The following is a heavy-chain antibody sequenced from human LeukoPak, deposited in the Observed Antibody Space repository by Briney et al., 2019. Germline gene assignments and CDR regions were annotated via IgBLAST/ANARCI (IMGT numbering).Heavy chain of an antibody. CDR2: INHSGST. D-gene: IGHD3-3*02. V-gene: IGHV4-34*01. CDR1: GGSFSGYY. Sequence: SETLSLTCAVYGGSFSGYYWSWIRQPPGRGLEWIGEINHSGSTNYNPSLKSRVTISVDTSKNQFSLKPSSVTAADTAVYYCARGAFLEWSHTSYYYYGMDVWGQGTTVTVSS. J-gene: IGHJ6*02. CDR3: ARGAFLEWSHTSYYYYGMDV.